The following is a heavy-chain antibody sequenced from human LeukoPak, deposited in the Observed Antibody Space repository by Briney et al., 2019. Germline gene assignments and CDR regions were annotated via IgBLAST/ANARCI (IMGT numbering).Heavy chain of an antibody. CDR1: GFTFDDYA. J-gene: IGHJ4*02. CDR2: ISWNSGSI. CDR3: ASPTAAGIH. Sequence: GGSLRLSCAASGFTFDDYAMHWVRQAPGKGLEWVSGISWNSGSIGYADSVKGRFTISRDNAKNSLYLQMNSLRAEDTAVYYCASPTAAGIHWGQGTLVTVSS. D-gene: IGHD6-13*01. V-gene: IGHV3-9*01.